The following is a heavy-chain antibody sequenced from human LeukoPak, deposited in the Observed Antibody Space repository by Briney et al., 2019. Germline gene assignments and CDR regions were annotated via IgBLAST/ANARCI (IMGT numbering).Heavy chain of an antibody. V-gene: IGHV4-39*07. Sequence: SETLSLTCTVSGGSISSSSYYCGWIRQPPGKGLEWIGSIYYSGSTYYNPSLKSRVTISVDTSKNQFSLKLRSVTAADTAVYYCARAFMGQRYYYYYMDVWGKGTTVTVSS. CDR1: GGSISSSSYY. CDR3: ARAFMGQRYYYYYMDV. CDR2: IYYSGST. J-gene: IGHJ6*03. D-gene: IGHD3-10*01.